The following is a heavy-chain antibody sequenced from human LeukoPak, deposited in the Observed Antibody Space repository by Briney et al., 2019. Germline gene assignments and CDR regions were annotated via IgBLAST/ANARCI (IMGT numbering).Heavy chain of an antibody. D-gene: IGHD5-18*01. Sequence: GGSLRLSCAASGFTFSSYWMSWVRQAPGKGLEWVANIKQDGSEEYYVDSVKGRFTISRDNAKNSLNLQLNSLRAEDTAVYYCARLNSYGFYYFDYWGQGTLVTVSS. V-gene: IGHV3-7*01. CDR3: ARLNSYGFYYFDY. CDR1: GFTFSSYW. CDR2: IKQDGSEE. J-gene: IGHJ4*02.